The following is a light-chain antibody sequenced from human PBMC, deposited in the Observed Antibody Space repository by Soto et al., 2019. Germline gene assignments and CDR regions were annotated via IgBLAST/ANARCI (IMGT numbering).Light chain of an antibody. Sequence: DIQMTQSPSTLSASVGDRVTITCRASQSISSSLAWYQQKPGKGPKLLIYDASSLESGVPSRFSGSGSGTEFTLTISSLQPDDFATYYCQQYNTYSTFGPGTKVDIK. J-gene: IGKJ3*01. V-gene: IGKV1-5*01. CDR2: DAS. CDR1: QSISSS. CDR3: QQYNTYST.